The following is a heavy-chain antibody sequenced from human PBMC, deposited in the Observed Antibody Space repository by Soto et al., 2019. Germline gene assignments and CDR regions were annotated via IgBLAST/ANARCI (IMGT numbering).Heavy chain of an antibody. V-gene: IGHV4-31*03. Sequence: QVQLQESGPRLVKPSQTLSLTCTVSGGSINTGGYFWSWIRQHPGKGPEWIGYFYYTGSIHYNPSLESRVTIAADTSKNQLSLSLSSVSAADTAVYYCARAKFNRGAMDQFDYWGQGALVTVSS. CDR1: GGSINTGGYF. J-gene: IGHJ4*02. CDR3: ARAKFNRGAMDQFDY. D-gene: IGHD3-10*01. CDR2: FYYTGSI.